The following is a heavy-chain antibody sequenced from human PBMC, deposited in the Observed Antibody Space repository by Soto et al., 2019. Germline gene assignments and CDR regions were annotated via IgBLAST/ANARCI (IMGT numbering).Heavy chain of an antibody. CDR1: GGSFSNFG. V-gene: IGHV1-69*13. D-gene: IGHD5-12*01. CDR2: IVPVFGRP. CDR3: AREGSGYNF. J-gene: IGHJ4*02. Sequence: GASVKVSCKASGGSFSNFGISWVRQAPGQGLEWMGGIVPVFGRPNYAQRFRGRLTITDDESTSTGYMELIRLRSDDRAVYYGAREGSGYNFWGEGPQVTVSS.